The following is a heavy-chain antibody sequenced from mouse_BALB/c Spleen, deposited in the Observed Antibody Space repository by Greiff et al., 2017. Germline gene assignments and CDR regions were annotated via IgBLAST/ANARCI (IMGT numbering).Heavy chain of an antibody. CDR2: IYPYNGGT. V-gene: IGHV1S29*02. Sequence: EVQLQESGPELVKPGASVKISCKASGYTFTDYNMHWVKQSHGKSLEWIGYIYPYNGGTGYNQKFKSKATLTVDNSSSTAYMELRSLTSEDSAVYYCAGIYYGNPYYFDYWGQGTTLTVSS. CDR1: GYTFTDYN. D-gene: IGHD2-1*01. J-gene: IGHJ2*01. CDR3: AGIYYGNPYYFDY.